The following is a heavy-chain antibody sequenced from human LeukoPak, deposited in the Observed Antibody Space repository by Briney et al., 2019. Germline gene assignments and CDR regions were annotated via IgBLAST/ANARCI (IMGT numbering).Heavy chain of an antibody. D-gene: IGHD3-9*01. CDR2: IYYSGST. CDR3: AGGYLDYDILTGYYLFDY. J-gene: IGHJ4*02. Sequence: PSETLSLTCTVSGGSISSYYWSWIRQPPGKGLEWIGYIYYSGSTNYNPSLKSRVTISVDTSKNQFSLKLSSVTAADTAVYYCAGGYLDYDILTGYYLFDYWGQGTLVTVSS. CDR1: GGSISSYY. V-gene: IGHV4-59*01.